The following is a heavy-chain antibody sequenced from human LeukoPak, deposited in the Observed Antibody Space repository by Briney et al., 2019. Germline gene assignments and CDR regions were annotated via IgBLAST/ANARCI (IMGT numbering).Heavy chain of an antibody. V-gene: IGHV3-64D*09. D-gene: IGHD6-19*01. Sequence: GGSETLLCSASGFTFSSYTIHWVRQAPGKGLEYVSAISSNGGSTYYADSVKGRFTISRDNSKNTLYLQMSSLRAEDTAVYYCVARSSGCFFFDYWGQGTLVTVSS. CDR1: GFTFSSYT. J-gene: IGHJ4*02. CDR2: ISSNGGST. CDR3: VARSSGCFFFDY.